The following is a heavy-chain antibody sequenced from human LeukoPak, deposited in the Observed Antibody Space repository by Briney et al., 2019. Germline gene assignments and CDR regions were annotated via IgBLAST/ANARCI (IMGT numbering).Heavy chain of an antibody. CDR3: ARDPNYYDSSGYYRDAFDI. D-gene: IGHD3-22*01. CDR1: GGSISSYY. Sequence: ETLSLTCTVSGGSISSYYWSWVRQAPGKGLEWVANIKQDGSEKYYVDSVKGRFTISRDNAKNSLYLQMNSLRAEDTAVYYCARDPNYYDSSGYYRDAFDIWGQGTMVTVSS. CDR2: IKQDGSEK. J-gene: IGHJ3*02. V-gene: IGHV3-7*03.